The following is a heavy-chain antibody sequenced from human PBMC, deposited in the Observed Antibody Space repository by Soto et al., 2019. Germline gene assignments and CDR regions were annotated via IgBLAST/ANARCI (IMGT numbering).Heavy chain of an antibody. D-gene: IGHD5-18*01. J-gene: IGHJ4*02. V-gene: IGHV1-69*01. Sequence: QVQLVQSGAEVKKPGSSVKVSCKASGGTFSSYAISWVRQAPGQGLEWIGGIIPIFGTANYAQKFQGRVTITADESTRTAYMELSSLRSEDTAVYYCARQEEGVADTAMVDYWGQGTLVTVSS. CDR1: GGTFSSYA. CDR3: ARQEEGVADTAMVDY. CDR2: IIPIFGTA.